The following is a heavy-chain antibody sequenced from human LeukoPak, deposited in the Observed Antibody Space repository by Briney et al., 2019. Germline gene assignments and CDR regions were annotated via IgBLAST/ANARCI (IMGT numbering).Heavy chain of an antibody. CDR3: ATWGIAAAGTFDY. J-gene: IGHJ4*02. V-gene: IGHV3-23*01. CDR2: ISVSGNT. CDR1: GFTLSSYA. D-gene: IGHD6-13*01. Sequence: GGSLRLSCAASGFTLSSYAMSWVRQAPGKGLEWVSAISVSGNTYRADSVKGRFTISRDNPKNTLYLQMNSLRAEDTAVYYCATWGIAAAGTFDYWGQGTLVTVSS.